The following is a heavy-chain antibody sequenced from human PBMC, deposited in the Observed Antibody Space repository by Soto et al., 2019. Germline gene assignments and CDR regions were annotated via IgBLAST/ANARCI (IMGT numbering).Heavy chain of an antibody. D-gene: IGHD4-4*01. J-gene: IGHJ4*02. V-gene: IGHV3-23*01. CDR3: AKFYSNYFGWYFDY. CDR2: ISGSGGST. Sequence: PGGSLRLSCAASGFTFSSYAMSWVRWAPGKGLEWVSAISGSGGSTYYADSVKGRFTISRDNSKNTLYLQMNSLRAEDTAVYYCAKFYSNYFGWYFDYWGQGTLVTVSS. CDR1: GFTFSSYA.